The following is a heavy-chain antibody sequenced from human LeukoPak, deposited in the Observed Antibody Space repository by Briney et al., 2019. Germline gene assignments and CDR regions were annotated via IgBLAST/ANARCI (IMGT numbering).Heavy chain of an antibody. V-gene: IGHV3-48*04. CDR1: GFTFSSYW. J-gene: IGHJ5*02. Sequence: PGGSLRLSCAASGFTFSSYWMSWVRQAPGKGLEWVSYISSSSSTIYYADSVKGRFTISRDNAKNSLYLQMNSLRAEDTAVYYCARGGPDSSGWYWFDPWGQGTLVTVSS. CDR2: ISSSSSTI. CDR3: ARGGPDSSGWYWFDP. D-gene: IGHD6-19*01.